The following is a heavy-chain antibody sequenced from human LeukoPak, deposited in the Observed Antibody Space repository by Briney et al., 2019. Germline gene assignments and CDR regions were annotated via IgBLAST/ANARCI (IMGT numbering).Heavy chain of an antibody. CDR1: GYTLTELS. V-gene: IGHV1-24*01. CDR3: ATGPPRGSYPGWYYFDY. D-gene: IGHD1-26*01. Sequence: GASVKVSCKVSGYTLTELSMHWVRQAPRKGLEWMGGFDPEDGETIYAQKFQGRVTMTEDTSTDTAYMELSSLRSEDTAVYYCATGPPRGSYPGWYYFDYWGQGTLVTVSS. J-gene: IGHJ4*02. CDR2: FDPEDGET.